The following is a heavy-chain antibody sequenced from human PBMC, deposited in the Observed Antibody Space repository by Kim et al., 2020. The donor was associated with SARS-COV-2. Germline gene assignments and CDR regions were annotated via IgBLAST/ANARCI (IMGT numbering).Heavy chain of an antibody. J-gene: IGHJ4*02. V-gene: IGHV3-49*02. Sequence: GGTDKYAGSVKGRVTISRDDSKSIAYLQMNSLKIEDTAVYYCTRVGAPISDWGQGTLVTVSS. D-gene: IGHD3-10*01. CDR3: TRVGAPISD. CDR2: GGTD.